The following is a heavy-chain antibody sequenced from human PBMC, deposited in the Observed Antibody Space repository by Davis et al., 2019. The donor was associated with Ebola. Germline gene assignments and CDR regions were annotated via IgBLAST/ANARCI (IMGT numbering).Heavy chain of an antibody. CDR2: ISGTDGTT. V-gene: IGHV3-23*01. Sequence: GESLKISCAASGFSFSTYAMYAMSWVRQAPGKGLEWVSAISGTDGTTYYADSVKGRFTISRDNSKSTLYLQMNSLRVEDTAVYYCAKGSGTYKGLGDYWGQGTLVTVSS. CDR1: GFSFSTYAMYA. D-gene: IGHD1-26*01. J-gene: IGHJ4*02. CDR3: AKGSGTYKGLGDY.